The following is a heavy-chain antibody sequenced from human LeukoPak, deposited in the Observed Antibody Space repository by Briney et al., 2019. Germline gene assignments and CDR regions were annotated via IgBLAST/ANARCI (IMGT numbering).Heavy chain of an antibody. V-gene: IGHV4-59*12. D-gene: IGHD3-10*01. CDR2: IYYSGGT. CDR1: GGSISSYY. J-gene: IGHJ4*02. CDR3: ARERGDASEGIGYFDY. Sequence: SETLSLTCTVSGGSISSYYWSWIRQPPGKGLEWIGYIYYSGGTNYNPSLKSRVTISVDTSKNQFSLKLSSVTAADTAVYYCARERGDASEGIGYFDYWGQGTLVTVSS.